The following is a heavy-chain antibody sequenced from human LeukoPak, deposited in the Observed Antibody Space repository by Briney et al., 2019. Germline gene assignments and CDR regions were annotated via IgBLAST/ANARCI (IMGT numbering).Heavy chain of an antibody. CDR1: GFTFSSYS. CDR3: ARDFHRRYYDSSGYNGFDI. CDR2: ISAISSSST. D-gene: IGHD3-22*01. V-gene: IGHV3-48*04. J-gene: IGHJ3*02. Sequence: GGSLRLSCAASGFTFSSYSMNWVRQAPGKGLEWVSYISAISSSSTYYADSVKGRFTISRDNAKNSLYLQMNSLRAEDTAVYYCARDFHRRYYDSSGYNGFDIWGQGTMVTVSS.